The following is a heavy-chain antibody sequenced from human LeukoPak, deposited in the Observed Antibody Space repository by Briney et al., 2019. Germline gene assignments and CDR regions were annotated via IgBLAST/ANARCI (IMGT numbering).Heavy chain of an antibody. Sequence: ASVKVSCKASGYTFTGYYMHWVRQAPGQGLEWMGWINPNSGGTNYAQKFQGRVTMTRDTSISTAYMELSRLRSDDTAVYYCARSPQRGATKWFDPWGRGTLVTVSS. D-gene: IGHD1-26*01. J-gene: IGHJ5*02. CDR3: ARSPQRGATKWFDP. V-gene: IGHV1-2*02. CDR1: GYTFTGYY. CDR2: INPNSGGT.